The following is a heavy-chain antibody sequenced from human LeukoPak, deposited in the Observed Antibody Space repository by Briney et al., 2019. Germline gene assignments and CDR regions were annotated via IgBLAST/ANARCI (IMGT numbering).Heavy chain of an antibody. J-gene: IGHJ4*02. CDR1: GGSISSYY. CDR3: VRGVATILAY. D-gene: IGHD5-12*01. V-gene: IGHV4-59*01. Sequence: SETLSLTCTVSGGSISSYYWSWIRQPPGKGLEWIGYIYYSGSTNYNPSLKSRVTISVDTSKNQFSLKLSSVTAADTAVYYCVRGVATILAYWGQGTLVTVSS. CDR2: IYYSGST.